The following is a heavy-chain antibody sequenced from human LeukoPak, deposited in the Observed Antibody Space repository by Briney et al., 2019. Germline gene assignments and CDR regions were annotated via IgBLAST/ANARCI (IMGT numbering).Heavy chain of an antibody. V-gene: IGHV3-23*01. CDR3: ATGCVGSPNCQTTGYDY. Sequence: PGGSLRLSCAASGFTFSIYAMNWVRQAPGKGLEWVSGISDSGRNTYYSDSVKGRFTISRGNSESTVYLQMNSLTAEDTAQYYCATGCVGSPNCQTTGYDYWGQGTLVTVSS. CDR2: ISDSGRNT. D-gene: IGHD2-2*01. J-gene: IGHJ4*02. CDR1: GFTFSIYA.